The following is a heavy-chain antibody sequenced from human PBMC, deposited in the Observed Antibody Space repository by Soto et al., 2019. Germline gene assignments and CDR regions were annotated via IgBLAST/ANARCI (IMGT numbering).Heavy chain of an antibody. V-gene: IGHV4-59*08. D-gene: IGHD6-19*01. Sequence: QVQLQESGPGLVKPSETLSLTCTVSGGSISSYYWSWIRQPPGKGLEWIGYIYYSGSTNYNPSLKTRLTISEDTSKYQFALKLSSVTAADTAVNNCARQWGWSDDYWGQGTLVTVSS. CDR2: IYYSGST. CDR1: GGSISSYY. J-gene: IGHJ4*02. CDR3: ARQWGWSDDY.